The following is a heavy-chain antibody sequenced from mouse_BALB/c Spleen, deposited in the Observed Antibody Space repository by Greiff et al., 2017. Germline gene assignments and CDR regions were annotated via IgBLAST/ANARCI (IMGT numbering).Heavy chain of an antibody. CDR1: GFSLTSYG. V-gene: IGHV2-2*02. D-gene: IGHD2-2*01. CDR3: ARIMVTSFAY. CDR2: IWSGGST. J-gene: IGHJ3*01. Sequence: QVQLKQSGPGLVQPSQSLSITCTASGFSLTSYGVHWVRQSPGKGLEWLGVIWSGGSTDYNAAFISRLSISKDNSKSQVFFKMNSLQANDTAIYYCARIMVTSFAYWGQGTLVTVSA.